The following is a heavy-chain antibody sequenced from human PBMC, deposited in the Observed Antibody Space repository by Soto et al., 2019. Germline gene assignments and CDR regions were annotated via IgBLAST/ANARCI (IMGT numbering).Heavy chain of an antibody. Sequence: PGGSLRLSCAASGFTVSSNYMSWVRQAPGKGLEWVSVIYSGGSTYYADSVKGRFTISRDNSKNTLYLQMNSLRAEDTAVYYYARDRELLTNYYYYYMDVWGKGTTVTVSS. V-gene: IGHV3-66*01. D-gene: IGHD2-15*01. J-gene: IGHJ6*03. CDR1: GFTVSSNY. CDR2: IYSGGST. CDR3: ARDRELLTNYYYYYMDV.